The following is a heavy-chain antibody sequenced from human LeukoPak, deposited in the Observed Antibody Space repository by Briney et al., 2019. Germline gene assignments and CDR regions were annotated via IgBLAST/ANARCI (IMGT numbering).Heavy chain of an antibody. CDR2: IFYSGST. D-gene: IGHD3-16*01. Sequence: PSETLSLTCTVSGGSISSNNYYWGWIRQPPGKGLEWIGSIFYSGSTYYNPSLKSRVTILVDTSKNQFSLKLSSVTAADTAVYYCARFTPQGYGWGGYNRFDPWGQGTLVTVSS. J-gene: IGHJ5*02. V-gene: IGHV4-39*07. CDR1: GGSISSNNYY. CDR3: ARFTPQGYGWGGYNRFDP.